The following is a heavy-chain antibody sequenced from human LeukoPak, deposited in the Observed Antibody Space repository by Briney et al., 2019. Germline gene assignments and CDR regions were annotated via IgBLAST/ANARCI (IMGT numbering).Heavy chain of an antibody. CDR3: ARLRRYSSSWCQRYNWFDP. V-gene: IGHV3-21*01. J-gene: IGHJ5*02. CDR2: ITSGSSHI. CDR1: GFTFSSYS. D-gene: IGHD6-13*01. Sequence: GGSLRLSCAASGFTFSSYSMNWVRQTPGQVLEWVSSITSGSSHIYYADSVKGRFTISRDNAKSSLYLQMNSLRAEDTAVYYCARLRRYSSSWCQRYNWFDPWGQGTLVTVSS.